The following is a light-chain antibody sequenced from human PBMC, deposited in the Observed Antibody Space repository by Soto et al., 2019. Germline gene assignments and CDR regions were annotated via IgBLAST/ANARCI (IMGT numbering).Light chain of an antibody. CDR2: AAS. CDR3: QNYNSAPIT. V-gene: IGKV1-8*01. CDR1: QGISSY. Sequence: AIRMTQSPSSFSASTGDRVTITCRASQGISSYLAWYQQKPGKAPKLLIYAASTLQSGVPSRFSGSVSGTDFTLTISCLQSEDFATYYCQNYNSAPITFGQGTRLEI. J-gene: IGKJ5*01.